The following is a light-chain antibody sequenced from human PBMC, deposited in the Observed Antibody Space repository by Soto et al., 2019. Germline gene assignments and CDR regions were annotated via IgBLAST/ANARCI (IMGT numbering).Light chain of an antibody. CDR2: DVS. CDR1: SSNVGAYNY. J-gene: IGLJ1*01. CDR3: CSYAGSYTYV. V-gene: IGLV2-11*01. Sequence: LTQPRSVYGSPGQSVTISCTGTSSNVGAYNYVSWYQQHPGKVPKLMIYDVSKRPSGVPDRFSGSKSGNTASLTISGLQVEDEADYDCCSYAGSYTYVFGTGTKVTVL.